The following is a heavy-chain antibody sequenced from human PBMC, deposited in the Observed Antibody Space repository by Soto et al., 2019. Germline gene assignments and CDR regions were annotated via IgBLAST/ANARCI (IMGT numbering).Heavy chain of an antibody. CDR3: SRGILV. J-gene: IGHJ4*02. CDR1: GGSINSGGYC. CDR2: ISYGGST. Sequence: QVQLQESGPGLVKPSQTLSLTCTVSGGSINSGGYCWSWIRQHPGKGLDWIGCISYGGSTSYNPFLKRLVTISVDTSKNQFFLKLTSVTAADAAVYYCSRGILVWGQGALITVSS. V-gene: IGHV4-31*01. D-gene: IGHD5-18*01.